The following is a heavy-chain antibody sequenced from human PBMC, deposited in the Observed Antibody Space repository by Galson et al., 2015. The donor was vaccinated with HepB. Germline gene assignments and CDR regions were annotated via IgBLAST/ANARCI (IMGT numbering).Heavy chain of an antibody. V-gene: IGHV3-30*18. J-gene: IGHJ4*02. CDR1: GFTFSNYD. CDR2: ISYDGSKK. Sequence: SLRLSCAASGFTFSNYDMHWVRQAPGKGLEWVAVISYDGSKKYYGDSVKGRFTISRDNSKNTLYMQMNSLRAEDTALYYCAKGRQEQWLAVGYYFDYWGQGTLVTVSS. CDR3: AKGRQEQWLAVGYYFDY. D-gene: IGHD6-19*01.